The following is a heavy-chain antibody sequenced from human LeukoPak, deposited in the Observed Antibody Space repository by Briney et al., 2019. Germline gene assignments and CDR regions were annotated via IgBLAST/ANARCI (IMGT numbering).Heavy chain of an antibody. Sequence: GSLRLSCAASGFTFRDYYMSWIRQAPGKGLEWISYISPSGTTMFYADSVKGRFTISRNNAKSSLSLQMNSLRAEDSAVYYCARYKGLGDWGQGTLVTVSS. V-gene: IGHV3-11*01. D-gene: IGHD1-1*01. CDR1: GFTFRDYY. CDR3: ARYKGLGD. CDR2: ISPSGTTM. J-gene: IGHJ4*02.